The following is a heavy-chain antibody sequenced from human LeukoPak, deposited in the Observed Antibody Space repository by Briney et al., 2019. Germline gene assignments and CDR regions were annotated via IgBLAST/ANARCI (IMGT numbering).Heavy chain of an antibody. Sequence: GASVKVSCKASGGTFSSYAISWVRQAPGQGLDWMGGIIPIFGTANYAQKFQGRVTITTDESTSTAYMELSSLRSEDTAVYYCARVKIDRYQLQPHHYDYWGQGTLVTVSS. CDR3: ARVKIDRYQLQPHHYDY. J-gene: IGHJ4*02. D-gene: IGHD2-2*01. CDR1: GGTFSSYA. CDR2: IIPIFGTA. V-gene: IGHV1-69*05.